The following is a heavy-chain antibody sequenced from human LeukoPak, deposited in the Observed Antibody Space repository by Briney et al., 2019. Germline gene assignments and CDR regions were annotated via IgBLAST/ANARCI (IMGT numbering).Heavy chain of an antibody. J-gene: IGHJ5*02. Sequence: PGGSLRLSCAASAFTFRSYGMHWVRQAPGKGLEWVTFIRYDGSKKYYADSVKGRFTISRDNSKNTLYLQMNSLRGEDTAVYYCAKSRSRNMLPFRGVKNWFDPWGQGTLVTVSS. CDR3: AKSRSRNMLPFRGVKNWFDP. V-gene: IGHV3-30*02. D-gene: IGHD3-16*01. CDR2: IRYDGSKK. CDR1: AFTFRSYG.